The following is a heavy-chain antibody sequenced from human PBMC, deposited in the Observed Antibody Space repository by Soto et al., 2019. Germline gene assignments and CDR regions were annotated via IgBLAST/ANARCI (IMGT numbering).Heavy chain of an antibody. Sequence: GGSLRLSCAASGFTFSYYYMIWIRQAPGKGLEWVSYISSSSSYTNYADSVKGRFTISRDNAKNSLYLQMNSLRAEDTAVYYCARDGYGGNSAAFDIWGQGTMVTVSS. V-gene: IGHV3-11*06. CDR3: ARDGYGGNSAAFDI. CDR2: ISSSSSYT. J-gene: IGHJ3*02. D-gene: IGHD2-21*02. CDR1: GFTFSYYY.